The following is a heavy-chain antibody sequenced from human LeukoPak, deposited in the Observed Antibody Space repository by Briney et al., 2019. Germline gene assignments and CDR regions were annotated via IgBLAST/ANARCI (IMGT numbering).Heavy chain of an antibody. CDR2: ISWEDDK. Sequence: SGPTLVHLTQPLSLSLTFSCFSFTSSGGGVGWIRQPPGKTLERVTLISWEDDKHYSPSLKSRLSSTKDTSNHRVVLTMTKMDPVDTATYYCAHRLWDGSYYTSGGVTRLPYFDPWGPGILVTVSS. V-gene: IGHV2-5*02. D-gene: IGHD3-10*01. CDR3: AHRLWDGSYYTSGGVTRLPYFDP. CDR1: CFSFTSSGGG. J-gene: IGHJ5*02.